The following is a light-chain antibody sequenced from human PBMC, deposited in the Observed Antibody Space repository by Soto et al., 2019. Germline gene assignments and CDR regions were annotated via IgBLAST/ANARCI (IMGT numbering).Light chain of an antibody. J-gene: IGLJ3*02. V-gene: IGLV2-23*02. Sequence: QSVLTQPASVSGSPGQSITISCTGTNSDVGSYDLVSWYQQHPGKAPKLMIFEVNKRPSGVSNRFSGSKSGNTASLTISGLQAEDESDYYCCSYAGGSTYVLFGGGTKPTVL. CDR2: EVN. CDR3: CSYAGGSTYVL. CDR1: NSDVGSYDL.